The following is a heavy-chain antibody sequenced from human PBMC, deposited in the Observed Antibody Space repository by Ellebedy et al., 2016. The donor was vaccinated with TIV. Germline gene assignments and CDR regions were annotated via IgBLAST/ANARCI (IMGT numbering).Heavy chain of an antibody. CDR1: GYSFTSYW. CDR2: ISPGDSDT. D-gene: IGHD1-7*01. V-gene: IGHV5-51*01. J-gene: IGHJ5*02. CDR3: ARTALTGTTVRWFAP. Sequence: GESLKISCKGSGYSFTSYWIGWVRQMPGKGLEWMGIISPGDSDTRYSPSFQGQVTILADKSISTAYLQWSSLKASDTAMYYCARTALTGTTVRWFAPWGQGTLVTVSS.